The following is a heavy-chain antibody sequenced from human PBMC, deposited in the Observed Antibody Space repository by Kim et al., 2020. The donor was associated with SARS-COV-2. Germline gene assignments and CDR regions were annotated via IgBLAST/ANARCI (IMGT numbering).Heavy chain of an antibody. CDR3: ARDIEGANRGDYYYGMDV. D-gene: IGHD1-26*01. CDR2: IDPSDSYT. V-gene: IGHV5-10-1*01. J-gene: IGHJ6*02. CDR1: GYSFTSYW. Sequence: GESLKISCKGSGYSFTSYWISWVRQMPGKGLEWMGRIDPSDSYTNYSPSFQGHVTISADKSISTAYLQWSSLKASDTAMYYCARDIEGANRGDYYYGMDVWGQGTTVPVSS.